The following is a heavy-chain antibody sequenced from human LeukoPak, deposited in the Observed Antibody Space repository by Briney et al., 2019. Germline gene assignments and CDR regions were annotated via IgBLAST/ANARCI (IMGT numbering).Heavy chain of an antibody. CDR3: ARADWDTAMIDY. Sequence: GGSLRLSCAASGFTFSSYSMNWVRLAPGKGLEWVSSISSSSYIYYADSVKGRFTISRDNAKNSLYLQMNSLRAEDTAVYYCARADWDTAMIDYWGQGTLVTVSS. J-gene: IGHJ4*02. CDR2: ISSSSYI. V-gene: IGHV3-21*01. CDR1: GFTFSSYS. D-gene: IGHD5-18*01.